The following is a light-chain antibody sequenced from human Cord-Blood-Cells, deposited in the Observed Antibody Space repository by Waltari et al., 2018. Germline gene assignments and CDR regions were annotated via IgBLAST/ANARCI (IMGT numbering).Light chain of an antibody. CDR1: SSDVGRYNF. Sequence: QSALTQPASVSGSPGQSITISCTGTSSDVGRYNFVSWYQQHPGKAPKLMIYEGSKRPSGFSNRFSGSKSGNTASLTISGLQAEDEADYYCCSYAGSSSWVFGGGTKLTVL. V-gene: IGLV2-23*01. J-gene: IGLJ3*02. CDR3: CSYAGSSSWV. CDR2: EGS.